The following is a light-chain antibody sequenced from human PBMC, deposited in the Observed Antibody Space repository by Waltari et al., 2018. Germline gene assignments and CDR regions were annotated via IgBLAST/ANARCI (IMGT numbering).Light chain of an antibody. J-gene: IGLJ3*02. Sequence: QSTLTQPPSASGSPGQSVTISCTGTSSDVGGYNYVSWYQQHPGKAPKVMIYEVSKRPSGGPDRFCGSKSGNTASLTVSGVQAEDEADYYCSSYGGSNNLVFGGGTKLTVL. CDR2: EVS. CDR3: SSYGGSNNLV. V-gene: IGLV2-8*01. CDR1: SSDVGGYNY.